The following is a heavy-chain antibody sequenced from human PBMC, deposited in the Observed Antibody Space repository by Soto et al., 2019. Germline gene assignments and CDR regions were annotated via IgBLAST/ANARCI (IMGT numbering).Heavy chain of an antibody. D-gene: IGHD1-7*01. J-gene: IGHJ1*01. CDR1: GGSLSGYY. V-gene: IGHV4-34*01. CDR2: TNHSGST. CDR3: ARGVRSPAYNWNYVRLYRFGY. Sequence: SESLSLPCALDGGSLSGYYWSWIRQPPGKGLAWTGETNHSGSTNNNPSIRSRVTISVATSKNQFSLKLSSVTAAHTPVYSCARGVRSPAYNWNYVRLYRFGYWGQGSRGTVAS.